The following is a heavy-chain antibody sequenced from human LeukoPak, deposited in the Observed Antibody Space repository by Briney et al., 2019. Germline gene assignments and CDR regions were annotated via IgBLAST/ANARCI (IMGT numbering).Heavy chain of an antibody. CDR2: MNPNSGNT. J-gene: IGHJ4*02. Sequence: ASMKVSCEASGYTFANFDINWVRQATGQGLEWMGWMNPNSGNTGYAPKFQGRVTMTKNTSINTAYMELKSLTSEDTAVYYCARGQGSHGQQLGDYWGQGTLVTASS. CDR3: ARGQGSHGQQLGDY. CDR1: GYTFANFD. D-gene: IGHD6-13*01. V-gene: IGHV1-8*01.